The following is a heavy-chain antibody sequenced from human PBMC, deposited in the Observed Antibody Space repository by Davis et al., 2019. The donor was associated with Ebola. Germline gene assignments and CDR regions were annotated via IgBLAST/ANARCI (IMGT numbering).Heavy chain of an antibody. Sequence: PGGSLRLSCVASEFTFRSYWFHWVRQAPGKGLEWVSRIDIDGSTTNYADSVRGRFTISRDNAKNTLFLQMNSLRADDTAVYYCARDVGGRAGYWGQGTLVTVSS. CDR1: EFTFRSYW. J-gene: IGHJ4*02. V-gene: IGHV3-74*01. CDR3: ARDVGGRAGY. CDR2: IDIDGSTT.